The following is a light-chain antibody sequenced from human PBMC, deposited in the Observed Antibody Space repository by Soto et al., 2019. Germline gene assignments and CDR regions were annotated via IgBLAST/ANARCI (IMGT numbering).Light chain of an antibody. CDR2: ATS. V-gene: IGKV3-20*01. J-gene: IGKJ2*01. CDR3: QEYCGSPLYA. Sequence: EIVLTQSPGTLSLSPGERATLSCRASQSVSSTYLAWYKQKPGQAPRLLIFATSSRATGIPDRFSGSGSGTDFTLTISRLEPEDFAVYYCQEYCGSPLYAFGQGTKLEI. CDR1: QSVSSTY.